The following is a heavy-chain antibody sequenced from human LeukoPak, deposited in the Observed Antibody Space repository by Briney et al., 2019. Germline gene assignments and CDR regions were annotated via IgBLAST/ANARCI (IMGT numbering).Heavy chain of an antibody. J-gene: IGHJ6*02. CDR2: ISAYNGNT. CDR1: GYTFTSYG. D-gene: IGHD1-26*01. Sequence: ASVKVSCKASGYTFTSYGISWVRQAPGQGLEWMGWISAYNGNTNYAQKLQGRVTMTTDTSTSTAYMELRSLRSDDTAVYYCARGTYSPPYYYYYGMDVWGQGTTVTVSS. V-gene: IGHV1-18*01. CDR3: ARGTYSPPYYYYYGMDV.